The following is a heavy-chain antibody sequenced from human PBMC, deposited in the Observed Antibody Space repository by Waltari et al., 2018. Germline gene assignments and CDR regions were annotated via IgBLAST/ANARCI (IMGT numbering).Heavy chain of an antibody. CDR3: TTGIVEAGSERFAF. CDR2: GSGKGKNDAT. Sequence: EVRLVESGGGLVQPGESLSLSCVASGVTIGGTAMEWVRQSSGKWLEWVGCGSGKGKNDATVYSESMTGMAIVSRNASMSTAELQSDNVTPGDTAVYYCTTGIVEAGSERFAFWGQGILVTVSS. CDR1: GVTIGGTA. V-gene: IGHV3-73*01. J-gene: IGHJ4*02. D-gene: IGHD2-21*01.